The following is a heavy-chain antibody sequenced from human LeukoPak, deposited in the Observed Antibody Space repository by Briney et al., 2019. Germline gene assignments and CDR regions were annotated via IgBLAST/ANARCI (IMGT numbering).Heavy chain of an antibody. CDR3: AKGYNTYYDILTDFDY. D-gene: IGHD3-9*01. CDR1: GFTFDDYA. CDR2: ISWNSGSI. J-gene: IGHJ4*02. Sequence: PGGSLRLSCAASGFTFDDYAMHWVRQAPGKGLEWVSGISWNSGSIGYADSVKGRFTISRDNAKNSLYLQMNSLRAEDTAFYYCAKGYNTYYDILTDFDYWGQGTLVTVSS. V-gene: IGHV3-9*01.